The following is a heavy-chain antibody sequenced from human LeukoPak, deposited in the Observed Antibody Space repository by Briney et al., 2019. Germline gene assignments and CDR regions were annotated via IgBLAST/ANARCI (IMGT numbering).Heavy chain of an antibody. J-gene: IGHJ4*02. CDR2: INHSGST. D-gene: IGHD3-22*01. CDR1: GGSLSGFY. Sequence: SETLSLTCAVYGGSLSGFYWSWIRQSPGKGLEWIGEINHSGSTNYNPSLKSRVTISVDTSKNQFSLKLSSVTAADTAVYYCARGKGGSGYFRPSGSDYWGQGTLVTVSS. CDR3: ARGKGGSGYFRPSGSDY. V-gene: IGHV4-34*01.